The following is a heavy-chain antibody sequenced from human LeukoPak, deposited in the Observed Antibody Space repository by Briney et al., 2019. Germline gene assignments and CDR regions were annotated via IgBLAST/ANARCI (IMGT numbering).Heavy chain of an antibody. Sequence: GGSLRLSCATSGFTFSSYEMNWVRQAPGKGLEWVSYISSSGFTIYYADSVKGRFTISRDNARNSLFLQMNSLRAEDTAVYYCARLGDKDVDIVVTIEWGFDYWGQGALVTVSS. CDR2: ISSSGFTI. V-gene: IGHV3-48*03. D-gene: IGHD5-12*01. CDR3: ARLGDKDVDIVVTIEWGFDY. CDR1: GFTFSSYE. J-gene: IGHJ4*02.